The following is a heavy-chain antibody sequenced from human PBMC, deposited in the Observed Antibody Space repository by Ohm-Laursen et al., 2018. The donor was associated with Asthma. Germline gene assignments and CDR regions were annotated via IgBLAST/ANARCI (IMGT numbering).Heavy chain of an antibody. CDR2: ISTASTFI. CDR3: ARIGPEWELPGREYSLHH. J-gene: IGHJ1*01. CDR1: GYTFSRYS. Sequence: SLRLSCTASGYTFSRYSIHWIRQAPGKGLEWVASISTASTFIYYGDSVRGRFTTSRDNARNSVYLQMNSLRAEDTALYYCARIGPEWELPGREYSLHHWGEGTLVTVSS. V-gene: IGHV3-21*01. D-gene: IGHD1-26*01.